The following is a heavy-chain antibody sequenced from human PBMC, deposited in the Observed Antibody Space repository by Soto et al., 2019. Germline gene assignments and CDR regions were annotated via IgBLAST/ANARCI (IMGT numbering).Heavy chain of an antibody. CDR1: GGTLCSYA. J-gene: IGHJ6*02. Sequence: ASVKISCTSSGGTLCSYAISWVLQAPGQGLEWMGGIIPIFGTANYAQKFQGRVTITADESTSTAYMELSSLRSEDTAVYYCATGSITMTRPPLIYYYYGMDVWGQGTTVTVSS. V-gene: IGHV1-69*13. CDR2: IIPIFGTA. CDR3: ATGSITMTRPPLIYYYYGMDV. D-gene: IGHD3-22*01.